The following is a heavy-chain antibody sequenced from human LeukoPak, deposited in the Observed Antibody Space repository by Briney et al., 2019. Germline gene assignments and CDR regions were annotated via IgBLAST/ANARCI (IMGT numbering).Heavy chain of an antibody. CDR1: GFTFSGFS. CDR2: IRPSGSHM. CDR3: VRDFNWAFDS. V-gene: IGHV3-48*01. D-gene: IGHD7-27*01. Sequence: PGGSLRLSCAASGFTFSGFSLNWVRQAPGKGLEWISNIRPSGSHMYYAASVKGRFTISRDSATNSLYLQMNNLKVDDSAVYFCVRDFNWAFDSWGQGTLVTVSS. J-gene: IGHJ4*02.